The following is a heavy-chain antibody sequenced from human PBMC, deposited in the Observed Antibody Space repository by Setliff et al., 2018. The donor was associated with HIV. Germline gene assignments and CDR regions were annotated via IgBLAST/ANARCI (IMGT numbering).Heavy chain of an antibody. D-gene: IGHD2-21*01. J-gene: IGHJ4*02. CDR3: ARGFAQGFDY. CDR1: GGSISSHY. Sequence: ETLSLTCTVSGGSISSHYWSWIRQPPGKGLEWIGYIYYSGSTNYNPSLKSRVTISVDTPKNQFSLTLTSVTAADTAVYYCARGFAQGFDYWGQGTLVTVSS. CDR2: IYYSGST. V-gene: IGHV4-59*11.